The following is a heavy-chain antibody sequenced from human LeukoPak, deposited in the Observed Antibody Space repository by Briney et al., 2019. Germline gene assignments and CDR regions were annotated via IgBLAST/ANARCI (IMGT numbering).Heavy chain of an antibody. CDR2: ISSSGTII. D-gene: IGHD3-16*01. Sequence: SGGSLRLSCAASGFTFSSYEMNWVRQAPGKGLEWVSYISSSGTIIYYADSVEGRFTISRDNAKNSLYLQMNSLRDEDTAVYYCARVRGGGWWFDPWGQGSLVTVSS. J-gene: IGHJ5*02. V-gene: IGHV3-48*03. CDR1: GFTFSSYE. CDR3: ARVRGGGWWFDP.